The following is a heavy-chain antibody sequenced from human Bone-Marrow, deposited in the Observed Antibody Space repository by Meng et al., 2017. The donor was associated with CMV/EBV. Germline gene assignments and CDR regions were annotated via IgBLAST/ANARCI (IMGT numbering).Heavy chain of an antibody. V-gene: IGHV1-69*04. J-gene: IGHJ5*02. Sequence: SVKVSCKASGYTFTGYYMHWVRQAPGQGLEWMGRIIPILGIANYAQKFQGRVTITADKSTSTAYMELSSLRSEDTAVYYCARGGGVYNWIPTGNWFDPWGQGTLVTVSS. CDR2: IIPILGIA. CDR1: GYTFTGYY. CDR3: ARGGGVYNWIPTGNWFDP. D-gene: IGHD1-20*01.